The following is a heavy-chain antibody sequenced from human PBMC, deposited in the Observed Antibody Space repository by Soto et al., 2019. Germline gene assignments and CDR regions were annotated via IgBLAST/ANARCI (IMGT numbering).Heavy chain of an antibody. J-gene: IGHJ6*02. V-gene: IGHV4-38-2*02. CDR2: IYHSGST. CDR1: GYSISSGYY. D-gene: IGHD1-7*01. CDR3: ARVISGTTYYYGMDV. Sequence: SETLSLTCTVSGYSISSGYYWGWIRQPPGKGLEWIGSIYHSGSTYYNPSLKSRVTISVDTSKNQFSLKLSSVTAADTAVYYCARVISGTTYYYGMDVWGQGTTVTVSS.